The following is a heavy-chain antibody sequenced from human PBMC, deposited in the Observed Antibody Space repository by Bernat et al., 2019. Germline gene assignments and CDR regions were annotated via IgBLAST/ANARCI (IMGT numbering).Heavy chain of an antibody. CDR1: GYTFINYI. CDR3: VRDRSSSWYYFDY. J-gene: IGHJ4*02. Sequence: QVQLVESGGGVVQPGRSLRLSCAASGYTFINYIMHWVRQAPGKGLEWVALISYDGSNSYYADSVKGRFTISRDNSKNTLYLQMNSLRAEDTAVYYCVRDRSSSWYYFDYWGQGTLVTVSS. V-gene: IGHV3-30-3*01. D-gene: IGHD6-13*01. CDR2: ISYDGSNS.